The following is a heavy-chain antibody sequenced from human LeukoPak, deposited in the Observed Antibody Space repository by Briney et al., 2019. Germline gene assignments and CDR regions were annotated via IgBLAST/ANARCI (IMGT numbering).Heavy chain of an antibody. CDR3: ARTYGSGTYYNRVGAFDI. J-gene: IGHJ3*02. CDR1: GYRFTSYW. D-gene: IGHD3-10*01. V-gene: IGHV5-51*01. Sequence: GESLKISCKASGYRFTSYWIGWVRQMPGKGLEWMGIIYPGDSDTRYSPPFQGQVTISADKSITTAYLQWSSLKASDTAMYYCARTYGSGTYYNRVGAFDIWGQGTMVTVSS. CDR2: IYPGDSDT.